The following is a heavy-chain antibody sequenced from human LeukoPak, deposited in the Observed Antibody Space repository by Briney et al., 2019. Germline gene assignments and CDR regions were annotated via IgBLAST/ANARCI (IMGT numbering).Heavy chain of an antibody. CDR3: ARDLNERDAFDI. Sequence: ASVKVSCKASGYTFTGYYMHWVRQAPGQGLEWMGWINPNSGGTNYAQKFQGRVTMTRDTSISTAYMELSRLRSDDTAVYYCARDLNERDAFDIWGQGTMVTVSA. CDR1: GYTFTGYY. D-gene: IGHD2-8*01. J-gene: IGHJ3*02. V-gene: IGHV1-2*02. CDR2: INPNSGGT.